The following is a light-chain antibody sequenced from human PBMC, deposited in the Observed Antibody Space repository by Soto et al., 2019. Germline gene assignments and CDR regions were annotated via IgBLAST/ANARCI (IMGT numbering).Light chain of an antibody. V-gene: IGKV1-39*01. Sequence: IQMTQSPSSLSASVGDRVTITCRSSQSISSYLNWYQQKLGKAPKLLIYAASSLQSGLPSRFSGSGSGTDFTLTISSLQPEDFATYYCQQSYRTQGVTFGPGTKVEIK. J-gene: IGKJ3*01. CDR3: QQSYRTQGVT. CDR2: AAS. CDR1: QSISSY.